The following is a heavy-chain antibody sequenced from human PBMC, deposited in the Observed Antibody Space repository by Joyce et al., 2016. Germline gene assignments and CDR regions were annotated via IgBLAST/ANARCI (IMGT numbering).Heavy chain of an antibody. CDR1: GFIFNRYG. CDR3: ARDRSGSSGNRYFDY. J-gene: IGHJ4*02. Sequence: QVQLVESGGGVVQPGRSLTLSCAASGFIFNRYGMHWVRQARGKGLEWVTFISKDGNSKYYADSVKGRFTISRDNSKNTLYLQMNSLRADDTAVYYCARDRSGSSGNRYFDYWGQGTLVTVSS. CDR2: ISKDGNSK. D-gene: IGHD3-22*01. V-gene: IGHV3-30*19.